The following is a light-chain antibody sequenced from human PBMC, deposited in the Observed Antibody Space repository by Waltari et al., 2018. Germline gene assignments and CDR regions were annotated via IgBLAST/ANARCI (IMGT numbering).Light chain of an antibody. J-gene: IGLJ3*02. Sequence: QSVLTQPPSVSGAPGQRVTFSCTGRTSNIGAGFGVHWYQQLPGTAPKLLIFDNSVRPSVVPDRFSGSKSGTSASLAITGLQAEDEADYYCQSYDRSLSASVFGGGTKLTVL. CDR3: QSYDRSLSASV. CDR2: DNS. CDR1: TSNIGAGFG. V-gene: IGLV1-40*01.